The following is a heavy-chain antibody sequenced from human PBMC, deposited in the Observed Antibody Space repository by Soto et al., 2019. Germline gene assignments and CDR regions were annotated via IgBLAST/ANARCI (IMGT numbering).Heavy chain of an antibody. Sequence: QVQLVQSGAEVKKPGSSVKVSCKASGGTFSSYTISWVRQAPGQGLEWMGRIIPILGIANYAQKIQGRVTTTADKTTSTAYMELSSLRSEGTAVYCCARDSSGGFGEVRLDYWGQGTLVTVSS. J-gene: IGHJ4*02. D-gene: IGHD3-10*01. CDR2: IIPILGIA. CDR1: GGTFSSYT. CDR3: ARDSSGGFGEVRLDY. V-gene: IGHV1-69*08.